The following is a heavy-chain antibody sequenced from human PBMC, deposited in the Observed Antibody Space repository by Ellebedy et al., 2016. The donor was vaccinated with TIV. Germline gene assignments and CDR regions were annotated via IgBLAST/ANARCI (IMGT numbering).Heavy chain of an antibody. CDR1: GFTFSSYA. V-gene: IGHV3-30-3*01. J-gene: IGHJ4*02. CDR2: ISYDGSNK. Sequence: GESLKISCTASGFTFSSYAMHWVRQAPGKGLEWVAVISYDGSNKYYADSVKGRFTISRDNSKNTLYLQMNSLRAEDTAVYYCARDFSPGYSSSWYTGDWGQGTLVTVSS. D-gene: IGHD6-13*01. CDR3: ARDFSPGYSSSWYTGD.